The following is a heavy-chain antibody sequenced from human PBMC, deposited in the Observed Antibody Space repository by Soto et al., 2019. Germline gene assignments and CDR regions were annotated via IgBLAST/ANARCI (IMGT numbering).Heavy chain of an antibody. D-gene: IGHD1-26*01. CDR1: GGSISISNW. CDR2: IHHSGST. CDR3: ARGGYYFSMDV. V-gene: IGHV4-4*02. J-gene: IGHJ6*03. Sequence: QVQLQESGPGLVKPSETLSLTCAVSGGSISISNWWSWVRQTPGKGLEWIGQIHHSGSTNYSPSPTSRVTISVDKSKHQFSLKMNSVTAADTAVYYCARGGYYFSMDVWGKGTTVTVSS.